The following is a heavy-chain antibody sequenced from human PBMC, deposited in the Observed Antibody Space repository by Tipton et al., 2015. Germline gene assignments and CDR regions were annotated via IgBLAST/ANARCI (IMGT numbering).Heavy chain of an antibody. D-gene: IGHD1-26*01. CDR1: GDSITSRTW. CDR3: ARNSGNYSENY. J-gene: IGHJ4*02. CDR2: IYHSGST. V-gene: IGHV4-4*01. Sequence: ILSLTCAVSGDSITSRTWWSWVRQPPGKGLEGIGEIYHSGSTIYNPSLKSRVTISVDKSKNQFSLKLSSATAADTAVYFCARNSGNYSENYWGQGTLVTVSS.